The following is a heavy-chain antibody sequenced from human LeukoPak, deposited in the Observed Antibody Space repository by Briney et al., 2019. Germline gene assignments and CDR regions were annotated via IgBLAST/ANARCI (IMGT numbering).Heavy chain of an antibody. CDR3: ARVQKYGDYNYWYFDL. V-gene: IGHV4-4*02. J-gene: IGHJ2*01. CDR1: GDSLSSSNW. Sequence: SGTLSLTCAVSGDSLSSSNWWGWVRQPPGKGLEWIGDVYHSGNTNYNPSLNSRVTISVDKSKDQFSLNLNSVTAADTAVYFCARVQKYGDYNYWYFDLWGRGTLVTVSS. CDR2: VYHSGNT. D-gene: IGHD4-17*01.